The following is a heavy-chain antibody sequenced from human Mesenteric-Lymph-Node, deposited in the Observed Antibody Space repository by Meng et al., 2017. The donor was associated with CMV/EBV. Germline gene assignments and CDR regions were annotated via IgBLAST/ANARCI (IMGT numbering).Heavy chain of an antibody. CDR1: GGSLSNYY. Sequence: SETLSLTCSVSGGSLSNYYWSWIRQPQGKGLEWLGYIYTIGITHYNPSLRSRITMSLDMSKKQISLNLSSVTAADTAVYYCARFSATGAYYYGMDVWGQGTTVTVSS. V-gene: IGHV4-4*08. J-gene: IGHJ6*02. CDR3: ARFSATGAYYYGMDV. D-gene: IGHD1-1*01. CDR2: IYTIGIT.